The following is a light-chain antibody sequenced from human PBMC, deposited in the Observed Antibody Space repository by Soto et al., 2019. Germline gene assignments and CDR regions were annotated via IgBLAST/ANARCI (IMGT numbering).Light chain of an antibody. CDR2: RDS. V-gene: IGLV3-9*01. CDR3: QVWDSSLVV. CDR1: NIGSKN. Sequence: SYELTQPLSVSVALGQTARITCGGSNIGSKNVHWYQQKPGQAPALVIYRDSNRPSGIPERFSGSNSGNTATLTISRVQAGDEAGYYCQVWDSSLVVFGGGTKLTVL. J-gene: IGLJ2*01.